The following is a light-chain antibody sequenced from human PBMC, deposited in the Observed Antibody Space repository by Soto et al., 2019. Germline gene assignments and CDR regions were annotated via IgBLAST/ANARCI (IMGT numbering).Light chain of an antibody. CDR2: EVT. Sequence: QSALTQPPSASGSPGQSVSISCTGTSSDVGSYNFVSGYQQHPGKAPKLMIYEVTKRPSGVPDRFSGSKSGNTASLTVSGLQAEDEADYYCTSYAGSNIPVVFGGGTKLTVL. CDR3: TSYAGSNIPVV. V-gene: IGLV2-8*01. J-gene: IGLJ2*01. CDR1: SSDVGSYNF.